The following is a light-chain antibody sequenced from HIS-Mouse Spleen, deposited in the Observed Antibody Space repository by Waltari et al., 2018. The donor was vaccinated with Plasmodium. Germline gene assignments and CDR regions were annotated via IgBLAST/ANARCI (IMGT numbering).Light chain of an antibody. CDR1: SSNIGNNY. CDR3: GTWDSSLSAGVV. V-gene: IGLV1-51*01. CDR2: DNN. Sequence: QSVLTQPPSVSAAPGQKVTISCSGSSSNIGNNYVSWYQQLPGTAPKLLIYDNNKPPSGIPARFAGSKSGTAATLGITGLQTGDEADYYCGTWDSSLSAGVVFGGGTKLTVL. J-gene: IGLJ2*01.